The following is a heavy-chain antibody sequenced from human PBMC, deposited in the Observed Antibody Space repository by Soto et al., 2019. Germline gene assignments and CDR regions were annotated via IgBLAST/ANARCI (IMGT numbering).Heavy chain of an antibody. Sequence: QVQLQESGPGLVKPSDTLSLTCAVSGYSISSSNWWGWIRQPPGKGLEWIGYNYYSGTTYYNPSLKSRVNMSVDTSKNQFSLKLTSVTAVDTAVYYCERREIQGPIDYWGQGTLVTVSS. D-gene: IGHD1-26*01. CDR2: NYYSGTT. V-gene: IGHV4-28*01. CDR1: GYSISSSNW. CDR3: ERREIQGPIDY. J-gene: IGHJ4*02.